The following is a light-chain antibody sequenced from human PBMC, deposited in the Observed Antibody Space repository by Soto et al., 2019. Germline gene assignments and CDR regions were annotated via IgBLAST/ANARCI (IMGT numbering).Light chain of an antibody. CDR2: AAA. Sequence: DIQMTQSPSSLSASVGDRVTITCRASQDISNYLAWFQQKPGKAPKSLIYAAADLLSGVPSNFSGSGSGTDFTLTISDLQPEDSATYFCQQYKTFPLTFGGGTKVEIK. CDR1: QDISNY. CDR3: QQYKTFPLT. J-gene: IGKJ4*01. V-gene: IGKV1-16*02.